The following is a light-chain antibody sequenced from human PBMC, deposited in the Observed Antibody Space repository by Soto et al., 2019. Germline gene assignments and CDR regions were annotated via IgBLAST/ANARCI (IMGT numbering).Light chain of an antibody. CDR3: QQYGSSPKT. J-gene: IGKJ2*01. Sequence: EIVLTQSPGTLSLSPGERATLSCRASQSISSSSLAWYQHKPGQAPRLLIYGASSRATGIPDRFSGSGSGTEFTLTISRLEPEDFAVFYCQQYGSSPKTFGQGTKLEIK. CDR1: QSISSSS. V-gene: IGKV3-20*01. CDR2: GAS.